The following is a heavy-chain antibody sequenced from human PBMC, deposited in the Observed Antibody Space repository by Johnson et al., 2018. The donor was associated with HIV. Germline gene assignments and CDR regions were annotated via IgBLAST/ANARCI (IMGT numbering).Heavy chain of an antibody. CDR2: ISYDGSKK. J-gene: IGHJ3*02. D-gene: IGHD3-10*01. Sequence: QVQLVESGGGVVRPGRSLRLSCAASGFTFNTYAMHWVRQAPGRGLEWVAVISYDGSKKFYADFVRGRFTTSRDNSQNSRSLQMNSLRAEDTAFYYCARAIMVRGVFDAFDIWGQGTMVTVSS. CDR3: ARAIMVRGVFDAFDI. V-gene: IGHV3-30-3*01. CDR1: GFTFNTYA.